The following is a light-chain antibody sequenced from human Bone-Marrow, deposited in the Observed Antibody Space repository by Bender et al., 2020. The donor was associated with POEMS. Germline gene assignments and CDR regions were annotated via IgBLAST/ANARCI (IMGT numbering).Light chain of an antibody. Sequence: QSVLTQPPSASGTPGQRVTISCSGGSSNIGAHAVNWYQHLPVTAPKLLIYSSHRRPSEVLDRFSGSRSGTSASVAISGLQSEDEADYYGAGWDDSLNGWVFGGGTKLTVL. CDR1: SSNIGAHA. CDR2: SSH. CDR3: AGWDDSLNGWV. V-gene: IGLV1-44*01. J-gene: IGLJ3*02.